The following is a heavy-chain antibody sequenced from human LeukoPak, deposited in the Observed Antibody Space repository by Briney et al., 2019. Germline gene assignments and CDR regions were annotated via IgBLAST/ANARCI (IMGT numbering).Heavy chain of an antibody. J-gene: IGHJ3*02. CDR3: ARPKIGYSYVDAFDI. V-gene: IGHV4-38-2*01. CDR1: GYSISSGYY. D-gene: IGHD5-18*01. CDR2: IYHSGST. Sequence: SETLSLTCAVSGYSISSGYYWGWIRQPPGKGLEWIGSIYHSGSTYYNPSLKSRVTISVDTSKNQFSLKLSSVTAAATAVYYCARPKIGYSYVDAFDIWGQGTMVTVSS.